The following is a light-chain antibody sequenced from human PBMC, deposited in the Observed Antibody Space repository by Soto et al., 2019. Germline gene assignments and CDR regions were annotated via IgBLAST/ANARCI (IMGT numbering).Light chain of an antibody. CDR2: GAS. CDR3: QQYNNWRPLT. V-gene: IGKV3-15*01. CDR1: RSVSSN. Sequence: EVVMTQSPGTLSVSPGGRVTLSCRASRSVSSNLAWYQQKPGQPPRLLIYGASTRATGIPARFSGSGSGTEFALTISSLQSEDFAVYYCQQYNNWRPLTFGGGTKVDI. J-gene: IGKJ4*01.